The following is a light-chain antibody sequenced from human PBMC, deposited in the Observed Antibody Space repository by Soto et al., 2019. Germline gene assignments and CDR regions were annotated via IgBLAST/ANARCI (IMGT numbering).Light chain of an antibody. CDR2: DAS. CDR1: QGISTY. V-gene: IGKV1-33*01. J-gene: IGKJ4*01. Sequence: DIQMTQSPSSLSASVGDRVTITCRASQGISTYLNWYQQKPGKAPKLLIYDASDLETGVPSRFSGSGSGTDFTFTISSPQPEDIATYYCQQYDNLPLTFGGGTKVDIK. CDR3: QQYDNLPLT.